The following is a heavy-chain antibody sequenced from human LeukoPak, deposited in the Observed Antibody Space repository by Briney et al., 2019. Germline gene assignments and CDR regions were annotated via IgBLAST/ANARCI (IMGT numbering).Heavy chain of an antibody. D-gene: IGHD3-22*01. CDR3: ARGGSSGYYYARNWFDP. J-gene: IGHJ5*02. CDR2: ISSNGGST. CDR1: GFTFSSYA. V-gene: IGHV3-64*01. Sequence: GGSLRLSCAASGFTFSSYAMHRVRQAPGKGLEYVSAISSNGGSTYYANSVKGRFTISRDNCKNSLYLQMGSLRAEDMAVYYCARGGSSGYYYARNWFDPWGQGTLVTVSS.